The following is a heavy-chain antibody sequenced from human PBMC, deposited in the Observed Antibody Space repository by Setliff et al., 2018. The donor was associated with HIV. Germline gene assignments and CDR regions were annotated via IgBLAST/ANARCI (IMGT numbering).Heavy chain of an antibody. CDR2: INGDGTSI. CDR3: ARDYWVAGLDS. Sequence: PGGSLRLSCAASGFAFSSYWMHWVRQSPGKGLVWVSRINGDGTSISYEDSVRGRFTISRDNAKNSLYLQMNSLSVEDTAVYYCARDYWVAGLDSWGQGTLVTVSS. V-gene: IGHV3-74*01. J-gene: IGHJ4*02. D-gene: IGHD6-19*01. CDR1: GFAFSSYW.